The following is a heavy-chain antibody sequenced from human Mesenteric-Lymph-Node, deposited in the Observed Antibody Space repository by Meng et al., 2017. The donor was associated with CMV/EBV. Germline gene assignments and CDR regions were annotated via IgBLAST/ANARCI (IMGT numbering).Heavy chain of an antibody. CDR3: ARDQYTGSPYYFDY. D-gene: IGHD1-26*01. V-gene: IGHV4-39*02. CDR2: IHYTGST. J-gene: IGHJ4*02. Sequence: SETLSLTCTVSGGSISSSRYYWGWIRQPPGKGLEWIGSIHYTGSTYKNPSLKSRVTISADTSKNQFSLKLSSVTAADTAVYYCARDQYTGSPYYFDYWGQGTLVTVSS. CDR1: GGSISSSRYY.